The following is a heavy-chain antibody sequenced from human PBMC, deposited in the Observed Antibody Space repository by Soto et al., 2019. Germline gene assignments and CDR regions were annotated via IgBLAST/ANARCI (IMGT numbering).Heavy chain of an antibody. Sequence: SVKVSCKASGGTFSSYAISWVRQAPGQGLEWMGGIIPIFGTANYAQKFQGRVTITADESTSTAYMELSSLRSEDTAVYYCARGDCSGGSCYSAPYYYGMDVWGQGTTVTVSS. CDR3: ARGDCSGGSCYSAPYYYGMDV. D-gene: IGHD2-15*01. J-gene: IGHJ6*02. CDR1: GGTFSSYA. V-gene: IGHV1-69*13. CDR2: IIPIFGTA.